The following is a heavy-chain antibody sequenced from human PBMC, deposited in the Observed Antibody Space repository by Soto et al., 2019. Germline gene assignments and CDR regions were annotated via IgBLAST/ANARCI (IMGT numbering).Heavy chain of an antibody. D-gene: IGHD4-17*01. CDR2: IIPILGTA. Sequence: QVQLVQSGAEVKKPGSSVKVSCKASGGTFSSYAISWVRQAPGHGLEWMGGIIPILGTANYAQKFQGRVTITADESTSTAYMELSNLRSEDTAVYYCARELTTTGTLGWFDPWGQGTLVTVSS. CDR1: GGTFSSYA. V-gene: IGHV1-69*11. J-gene: IGHJ5*02. CDR3: ARELTTTGTLGWFDP.